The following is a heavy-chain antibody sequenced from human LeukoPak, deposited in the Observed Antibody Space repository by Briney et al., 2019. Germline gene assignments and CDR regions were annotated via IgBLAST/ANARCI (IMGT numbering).Heavy chain of an antibody. CDR3: ARGKRQWLVPSYFDY. CDR2: IYYSGST. V-gene: IGHV4-59*12. D-gene: IGHD6-19*01. Sequence: SETLSLTCTVSGGSISSYYWSWIRQPPGKGLEWIGYIYYSGSTNYNPSLKSRVTISVDTSKNQFSLKLSSVTAADTAVYYCARGKRQWLVPSYFDYWGQGTLVTVSS. CDR1: GGSISSYY. J-gene: IGHJ4*02.